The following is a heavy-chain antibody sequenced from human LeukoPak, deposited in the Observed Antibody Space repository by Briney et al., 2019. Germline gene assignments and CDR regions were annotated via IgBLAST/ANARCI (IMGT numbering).Heavy chain of an antibody. CDR1: GVSITSYW. J-gene: IGHJ3*02. CDR3: ERAAGSVNDPFDI. Sequence: SETLSLTCTVSGVSITSYWWSWIGQPPGKGLEWIGYIAYSGSTNYNPSLKSRGTISTDTSNNPFYMQLRYVTAADTAVSSCERAAGSVNDPFDIWGQGTMVTVSS. V-gene: IGHV4-59*01. D-gene: IGHD6-13*01. CDR2: IAYSGST.